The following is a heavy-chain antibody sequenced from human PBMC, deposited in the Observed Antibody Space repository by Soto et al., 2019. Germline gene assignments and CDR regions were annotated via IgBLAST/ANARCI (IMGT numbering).Heavy chain of an antibody. CDR3: LKQKGASHYYRGLAF. Sequence: SQTLSLTCAISGDSVSSNSGAWNWIRQSPSRGLEWLGRTYYRSKWYNDFAVSVKSRITINPDTSKNQFSLQLNSVTPEDTAVNYVLKQKGASHYYRGLAFGGKGTPSPAS. V-gene: IGHV6-1*01. CDR1: GDSVSSNSGA. D-gene: IGHD3-22*01. J-gene: IGHJ6*03. CDR2: TYYRSKWYN.